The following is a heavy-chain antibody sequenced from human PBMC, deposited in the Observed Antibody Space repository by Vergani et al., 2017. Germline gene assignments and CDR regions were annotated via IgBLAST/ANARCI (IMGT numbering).Heavy chain of an antibody. Sequence: QVQLVQSGAEVKKPGASVKVSCKASGYTFTSYAMHWVRQAPGQRLEWMGWINAGNGNTKYSQKFQGRVTITRDTSASTAYMELSSLRSEDTAVYYCARVGVIVARAAAGANWFDPWGQGTLVTVSS. CDR2: INAGNGNT. J-gene: IGHJ5*02. CDR1: GYTFTSYA. D-gene: IGHD6-13*01. CDR3: ARVGVIVARAAAGANWFDP. V-gene: IGHV1-3*01.